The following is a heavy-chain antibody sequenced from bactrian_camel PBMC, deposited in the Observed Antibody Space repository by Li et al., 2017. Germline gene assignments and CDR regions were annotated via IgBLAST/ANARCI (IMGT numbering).Heavy chain of an antibody. CDR1: GFSFSNYW. CDR2: INSGGGST. V-gene: IGHV3S1*01. J-gene: IGHJ4*01. CDR3: AKYESASYNEYDRPYEYNY. Sequence: VESGGGLVQPGGSLTLSCAASGFSFSNYWMYWVRQAPGKGLEWVSTINSGGGSTYYADPVKGRFTISRDNAKNTLYLQLNSLKTEDTAMYYCAKYESASYNEYDRPYEYNYWGQGTQVTVS. D-gene: IGHD4*01.